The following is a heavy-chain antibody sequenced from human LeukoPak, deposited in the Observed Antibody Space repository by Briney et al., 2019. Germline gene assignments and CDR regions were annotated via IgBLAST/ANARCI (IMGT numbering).Heavy chain of an antibody. D-gene: IGHD3-22*01. J-gene: IGHJ4*02. CDR1: GGSINNYY. Sequence: SETLSLTCSVSGGSINNYYWSWIRQPPGKGLEWIGYIHYSGSTNYNPSLKSRVTISVDTSKNQFSLKLSSVTAADTAVYYCASYSYYYDSSGYFDYWGQGTLVTVSS. CDR3: ASYSYYYDSSGYFDY. V-gene: IGHV4-59*01. CDR2: IHYSGST.